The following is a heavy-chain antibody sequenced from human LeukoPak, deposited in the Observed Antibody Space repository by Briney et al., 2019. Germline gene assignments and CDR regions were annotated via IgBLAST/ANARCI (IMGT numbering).Heavy chain of an antibody. D-gene: IGHD3-9*01. CDR1: GFIFSDYA. J-gene: IGHJ4*02. V-gene: IGHV3-49*03. Sequence: GGSLRLSCTASGFIFSDYAVTWFRQAPGKGLEWVGFIKSKAYGGTTESAASVRGRFTISRDDSESIAYLQMTSLRTEDTAVYYCTADILTGHRQYYFHYWGQGTLVTVSS. CDR2: IKSKAYGGTT. CDR3: TADILTGHRQYYFHY.